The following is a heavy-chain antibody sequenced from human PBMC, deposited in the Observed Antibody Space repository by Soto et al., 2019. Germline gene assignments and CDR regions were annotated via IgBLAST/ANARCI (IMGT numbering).Heavy chain of an antibody. CDR3: ARDVRIYESSGYYVGDFDY. D-gene: IGHD3-22*01. V-gene: IGHV3-33*01. CDR1: GFTFSSYG. CDR2: IWYDGSNK. Sequence: QVQLVESGGGVVQPGRSLRLSCAASGFTFSSYGMHWVRQAPGKGLEWVAVIWYDGSNKYYADSVKGRFTISRDNSKNTLYLQMNSLRAEDTAVYYCARDVRIYESSGYYVGDFDYWGQGTLVTVSS. J-gene: IGHJ4*02.